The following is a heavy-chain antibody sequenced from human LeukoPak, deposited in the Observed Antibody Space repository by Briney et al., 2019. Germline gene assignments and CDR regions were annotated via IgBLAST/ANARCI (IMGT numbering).Heavy chain of an antibody. Sequence: TLSLTCAISGDSVSSNSAARNWIRQSPSRGLEWLGRTYYRSKWYNDYAVSVKSRITINPDTSKNQFSLQLDSVTPEDTAVYYCCHSLSGRTGAFDIWGRGTVVTVSS. D-gene: IGHD2-21*01. CDR1: GDSVSSNSAA. CDR3: CHSLSGRTGAFDI. V-gene: IGHV6-1*01. J-gene: IGHJ3*02. CDR2: TYYRSKWYN.